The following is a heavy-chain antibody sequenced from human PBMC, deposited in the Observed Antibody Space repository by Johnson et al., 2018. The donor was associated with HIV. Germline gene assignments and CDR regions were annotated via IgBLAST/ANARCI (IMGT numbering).Heavy chain of an antibody. CDR1: GFTFSSYG. CDR2: IWYDGSNK. CDR3: AKGDPVEGDVDDAFDI. D-gene: IGHD2-21*01. Sequence: QMQLVESGGGVVQPGRSLRLYCAASGFTFSSYGMHWVRQAPGKGLEWVAVIWYDGSNKYYTDSVKGRFTISRDNSKNTLYLQMNSLRAEDTAVYYCAKGDPVEGDVDDAFDIWGQGTMVTVSS. J-gene: IGHJ3*02. V-gene: IGHV3-33*06.